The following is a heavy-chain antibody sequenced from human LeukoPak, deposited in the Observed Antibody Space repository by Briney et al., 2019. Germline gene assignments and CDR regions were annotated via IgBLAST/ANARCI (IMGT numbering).Heavy chain of an antibody. V-gene: IGHV3-21*01. D-gene: IGHD3-22*01. CDR1: GFTFSSYS. CDR2: ISSSSSYI. CDR3: ARAPYYYDSGTIDY. J-gene: IGHJ4*02. Sequence: GGSLRLSCAASGFTFSSYSMSWVRQAPGKGLEWVSSISSSSSYIYYADSVKGRFTISRDNAKNSLYLQMNSLRAEDTAVYYCARAPYYYDSGTIDYWGQGTLVTVSS.